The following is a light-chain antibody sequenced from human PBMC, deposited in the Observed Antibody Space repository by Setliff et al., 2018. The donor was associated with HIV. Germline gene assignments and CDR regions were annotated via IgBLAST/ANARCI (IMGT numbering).Light chain of an antibody. CDR3: CSYAGSSIYV. Sequence: ALTQPASVSGSPGQSITISCTGTSSDVGGYHYVSWYQQHPGKAPKLIIFEVNKRPSGVPDRFSGSKSGNTASLTISGLQPEDEADYYCCSYAGSSIYVFGTGTKVTVL. V-gene: IGLV2-11*01. CDR2: EVN. J-gene: IGLJ1*01. CDR1: SSDVGGYHY.